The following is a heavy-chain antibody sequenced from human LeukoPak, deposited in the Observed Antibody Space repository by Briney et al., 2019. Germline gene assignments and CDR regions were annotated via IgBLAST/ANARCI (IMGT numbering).Heavy chain of an antibody. Sequence: GGSLRLSCATSGFIFSRYWMSWVRQAPGKGLEWVSAISGSGGSTYYADSVKGRFTISRDNSKNTLYLQMNSLRAEDTAVYYCAKDITMIVVVEVFDYWGQGTLVTVSS. J-gene: IGHJ4*02. CDR3: AKDITMIVVVEVFDY. CDR2: ISGSGGST. D-gene: IGHD3-22*01. V-gene: IGHV3-23*01. CDR1: GFIFSRYW.